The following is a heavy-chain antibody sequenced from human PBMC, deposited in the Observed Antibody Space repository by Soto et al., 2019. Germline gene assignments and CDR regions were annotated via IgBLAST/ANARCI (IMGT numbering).Heavy chain of an antibody. D-gene: IGHD2-15*01. CDR1: GGTFSSYA. V-gene: IGHV1-69*13. CDR3: AREKKTPLYYYYGMDV. J-gene: IGHJ6*02. Sequence: SVKVSCKASGGTFSSYAISWVRQAPGQGLEWMGGIIPIFGTANYAQKFQGRVTITADESTSTAYMELSSLRSEDTAVYYCAREKKTPLYYYYGMDVWGQGTTVTVSS. CDR2: IIPIFGTA.